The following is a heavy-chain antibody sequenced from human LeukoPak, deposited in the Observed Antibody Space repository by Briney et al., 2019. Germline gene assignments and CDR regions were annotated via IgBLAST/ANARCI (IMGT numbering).Heavy chain of an antibody. V-gene: IGHV3-7*01. CDR1: GFIFSTSW. Sequence: GGSLRLSCAASGFIFSTSWMSWVRQAPGKGLEWVANIKEDGSQKHYVDSVKGRFTISRDNSKNFLYLQMNRLGAEDTAVYYCVRGGYSSFDYWGKGTTVTISS. D-gene: IGHD3-10*01. CDR3: VRGGYSSFDY. CDR2: IKEDGSQK. J-gene: IGHJ4*03.